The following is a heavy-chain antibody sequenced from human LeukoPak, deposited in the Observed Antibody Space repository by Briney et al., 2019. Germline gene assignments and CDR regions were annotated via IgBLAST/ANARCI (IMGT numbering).Heavy chain of an antibody. D-gene: IGHD1-20*01. J-gene: IGHJ4*02. CDR1: GFTFSSYE. Sequence: PGGSLRLSCAASGFTFSSYEMNWVRQAPGKGLEWVANIKQDGSEKYYVDSVKGRFTISRDNAKNSLYLQMNSLRAEDTAVYYCAREGITGTPGLFDYWGQGTLVTVSS. V-gene: IGHV3-7*05. CDR3: AREGITGTPGLFDY. CDR2: IKQDGSEK.